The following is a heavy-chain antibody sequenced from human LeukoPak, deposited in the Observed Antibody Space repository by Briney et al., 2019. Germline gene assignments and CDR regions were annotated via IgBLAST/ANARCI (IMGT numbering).Heavy chain of an antibody. V-gene: IGHV1-69*06. J-gene: IGHJ6*03. Sequence: SVKVSCTSSGDTFSNSAINWVRQAPGQGLEWMGGIIPILGTADYAQKFQGRVTITADKSTSTAYMELSSLTSEDTAIYYCARGPVDHYYYYYMDVWGKGTTVTVSS. CDR3: ARGPVDHYYYYYMDV. CDR2: IIPILGTA. CDR1: GDTFSNSA.